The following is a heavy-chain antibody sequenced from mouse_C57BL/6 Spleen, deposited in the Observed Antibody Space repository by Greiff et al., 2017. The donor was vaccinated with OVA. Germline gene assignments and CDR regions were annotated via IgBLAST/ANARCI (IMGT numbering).Heavy chain of an antibody. CDR1: GYTFTDSY. J-gene: IGHJ1*03. V-gene: IGHV1-26*01. CDR3: ARGPRRDYYGRSRYYEV. Sequence: EVQLQQSGPELVKPGASVKISCKASGYTFTDSYMNWVKQSHGKSLEWIGGINPNNGGTSYNQKFKGKATLTVDKSSSTAYMELRSLTSEDSAVYDGARGPRRDYYGRSRYYEVWGTGTTVTVAS. CDR2: INPNNGGT. D-gene: IGHD1-1*01.